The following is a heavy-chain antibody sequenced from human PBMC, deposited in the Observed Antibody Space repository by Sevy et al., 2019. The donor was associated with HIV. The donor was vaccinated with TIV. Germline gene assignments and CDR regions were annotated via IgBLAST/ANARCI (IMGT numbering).Heavy chain of an antibody. Sequence: GGSLRLSCAASGVTFSSYGIHWVRQAPGKGLEWVAVISYDGSKKNHAESMKGRFTISRDNWKNTMYLEMSSLRPDDTAVYYCAHSSGLYGYYYGMDVWGQGTTVTVSS. J-gene: IGHJ6*02. CDR2: ISYDGSKK. CDR3: AHSSGLYGYYYGMDV. CDR1: GVTFSSYG. V-gene: IGHV3-30*03. D-gene: IGHD3-3*01.